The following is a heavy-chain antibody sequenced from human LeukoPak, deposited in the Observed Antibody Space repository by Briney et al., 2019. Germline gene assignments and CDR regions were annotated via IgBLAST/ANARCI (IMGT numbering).Heavy chain of an antibody. CDR2: INHSGGT. CDR3: AIHIVVVPAAKKKNWFDP. CDR1: GGSFSGYY. D-gene: IGHD2-2*01. J-gene: IGHJ5*02. V-gene: IGHV4-34*01. Sequence: LETLSLTCAVYGGSFSGYYWSWIRQPPGKGLEWIGEINHSGGTNYNPSLKSRVTISVDTSKNQFSLKLSSVTAADTAVYYCAIHIVVVPAAKKKNWFDPWGQGTLVTVSS.